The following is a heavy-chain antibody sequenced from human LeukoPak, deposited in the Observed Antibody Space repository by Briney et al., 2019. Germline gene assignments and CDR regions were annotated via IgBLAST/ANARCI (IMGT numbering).Heavy chain of an antibody. CDR1: GGSISSSDYY. Sequence: SETLSLTCTVTGGSISSSDYYWSWIRQPPGKGLEWIGYIYYSGSTYYNPSLKSRVTISVDTSKNQFSLKLSSVTAADTAVYYCARDRTLGCDAFDIWGQGTMVTVSS. CDR2: IYYSGST. D-gene: IGHD1-7*01. V-gene: IGHV4-30-4*01. J-gene: IGHJ3*02. CDR3: ARDRTLGCDAFDI.